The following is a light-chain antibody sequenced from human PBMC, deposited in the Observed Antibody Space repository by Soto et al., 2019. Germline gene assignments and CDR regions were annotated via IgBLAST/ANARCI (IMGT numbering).Light chain of an antibody. CDR1: QSVSSSY. CDR2: GAS. Sequence: EIVLTQSPGTLSLSPGERATLSCRASQSVSSSYLAWYQQKPGQAPRLLIYGASSRATGIPDRFSGSGSGTDFTLTISRLVPEDFAVYYCQQYSSSPVYTFGQGTKLEIK. V-gene: IGKV3-20*01. CDR3: QQYSSSPVYT. J-gene: IGKJ2*01.